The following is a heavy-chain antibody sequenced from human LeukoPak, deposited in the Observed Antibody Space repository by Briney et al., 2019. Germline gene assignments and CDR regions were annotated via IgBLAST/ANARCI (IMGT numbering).Heavy chain of an antibody. V-gene: IGHV3-23*01. Sequence: GSLRLSCAASGFTFSSYAMSWVRQAPGKGLEWVSAISGSGGSTYYADSVKGRFTISRDNSKNTLYLQMNGLRAEDTAVYYCAKVLLWFGELPYYFDYWGQGTLVTVSS. CDR1: GFTFSSYA. D-gene: IGHD3-10*01. J-gene: IGHJ4*02. CDR2: ISGSGGST. CDR3: AKVLLWFGELPYYFDY.